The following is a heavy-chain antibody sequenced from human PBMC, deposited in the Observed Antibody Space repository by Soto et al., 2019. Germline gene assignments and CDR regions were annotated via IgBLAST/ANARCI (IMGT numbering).Heavy chain of an antibody. J-gene: IGHJ4*02. CDR3: ATSEIQGPLAY. CDR2: IYYSGNT. V-gene: IGHV4-28*01. CDR1: GYSISSSDG. Sequence: PSETLCLTCAVSGYSISSSDGWGWIRQPTGKGLEWIGYIYYSGNTYYNPSLKSRVTMSVDTSKNQFSLKLASVTAVHSPVSYCATSEIQGPLAYCVQGTLVTVSS.